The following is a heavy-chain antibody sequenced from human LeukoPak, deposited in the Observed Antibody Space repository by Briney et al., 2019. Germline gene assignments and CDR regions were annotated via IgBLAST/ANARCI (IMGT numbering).Heavy chain of an antibody. J-gene: IGHJ6*02. CDR3: ARLYSSSFPFYYYYGMDV. CDR2: IYYSGST. D-gene: IGHD6-13*01. CDR1: GGSISSSSYY. Sequence: SETLSLTCTVSGGSISSSSYYWGWIRQPPGKGLEWIGSIYYSGSTYYNPSLKSRVTISVDTSKNQFSLKLSSVTAADTAVYYCARLYSSSFPFYYYYGMDVWGQGTTVTVSS. V-gene: IGHV4-39*01.